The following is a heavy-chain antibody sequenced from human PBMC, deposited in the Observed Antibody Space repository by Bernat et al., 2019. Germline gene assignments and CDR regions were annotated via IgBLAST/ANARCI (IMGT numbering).Heavy chain of an antibody. D-gene: IGHD5-18*01. V-gene: IGHV3-30*03. J-gene: IGHJ4*02. CDR2: ISYDGSNK. CDR1: GFTFCSYG. CDR3: ATPGYSYGSFDY. Sequence: QVQLVESGGGVVQPGRSLRLSCAASGFTFCSYGMHWVRQAPGKGLEWVAVISYDGSNKYYADSVKGRFTISRDNSKNTLYLQMNSLRAEDTAVYYCATPGYSYGSFDYWGQGTLVTVSS.